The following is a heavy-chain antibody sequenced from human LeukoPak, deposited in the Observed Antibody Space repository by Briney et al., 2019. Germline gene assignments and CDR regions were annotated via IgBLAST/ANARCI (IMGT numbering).Heavy chain of an antibody. Sequence: GGSLRLSCAASGFTFSYYWMSWVRQAPGKGLEWVANIKQDGSEKYYVDSVKGRFTISRDNAKNSLFLQMNSLRAEDTAVYYCARGGDGYNSKGDYWGQGTLVTVSS. CDR2: IKQDGSEK. CDR1: GFTFSYYW. V-gene: IGHV3-7*01. J-gene: IGHJ4*02. CDR3: ARGGDGYNSKGDY. D-gene: IGHD5-24*01.